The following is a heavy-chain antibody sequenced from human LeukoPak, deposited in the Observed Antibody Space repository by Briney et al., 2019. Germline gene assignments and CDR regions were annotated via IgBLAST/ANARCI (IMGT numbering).Heavy chain of an antibody. CDR2: IIPIFGTA. Sequence: ASVKVSCKASGGTFSSYAISWVRQAPGQGLEWMGGIIPIFGTANYAQKFQGRVTITADESTSTAYMELSSLRSEDTAVYYCATSRGAQLQDYWGQGTLVTVSS. D-gene: IGHD2-2*01. CDR1: GGTFSSYA. CDR3: ATSRGAQLQDY. J-gene: IGHJ4*02. V-gene: IGHV1-69*13.